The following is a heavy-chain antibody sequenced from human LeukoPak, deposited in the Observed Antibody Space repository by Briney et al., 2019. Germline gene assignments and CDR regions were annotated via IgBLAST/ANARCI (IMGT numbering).Heavy chain of an antibody. V-gene: IGHV3-7*01. J-gene: IGHJ4*02. Sequence: GGSLRLSCAASGFSVRDYAMHWVRQAPGKGLEWVANIKQDGSEKYYVDSVKGRFTISRDNAKNSLYLQMNSLRAEDTAVYYCAREEGYCSSTSCNGYFDYWGQGTLVTVSS. CDR3: AREEGYCSSTSCNGYFDY. CDR1: GFSVRDYA. CDR2: IKQDGSEK. D-gene: IGHD2-2*01.